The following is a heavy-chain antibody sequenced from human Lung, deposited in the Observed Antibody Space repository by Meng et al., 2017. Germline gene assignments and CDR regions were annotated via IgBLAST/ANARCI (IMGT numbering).Heavy chain of an antibody. D-gene: IGHD2/OR15-2a*01. Sequence: QVQLVQSGSELKKPWASVKVSCKASGYTFTTYTINWVRQAHGRGLEWMGWISTNTGNLTYVQGFTGRFVFSLDTSVSTAYLQISSLEAADTAVYYCARGGDFDPWGQGTLVTVSS. CDR3: ARGGDFDP. J-gene: IGHJ5*02. CDR1: GYTFTTYT. CDR2: ISTNTGNL. V-gene: IGHV7-4-1*02.